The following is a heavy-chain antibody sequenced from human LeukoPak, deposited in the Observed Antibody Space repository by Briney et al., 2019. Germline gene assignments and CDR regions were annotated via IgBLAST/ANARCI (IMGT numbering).Heavy chain of an antibody. CDR3: AREVESQGRSLDI. J-gene: IGHJ3*02. CDR1: GGSFSGYY. CDR2: IYPSGST. Sequence: SETLSLTCAVYGGSFSGYYWSWIRQPAGKGLEWIGRIYPSGSTNYNPSLKSRVTMSVDTSKNQFSLRLSSVTAADTAVYYCAREVESQGRSLDIWGQGTMVTVSS. D-gene: IGHD3-3*01. V-gene: IGHV4-4*07.